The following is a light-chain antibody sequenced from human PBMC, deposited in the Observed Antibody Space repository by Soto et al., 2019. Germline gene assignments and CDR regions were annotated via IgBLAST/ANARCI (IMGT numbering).Light chain of an antibody. J-gene: IGLJ1*01. CDR2: ANT. V-gene: IGLV1-40*01. CDR1: SSNIGPTYD. CDR3: QSYESSLRGYV. Sequence: QSVLTQQPSGSGSPGQRVTISCTGSSSNIGPTYDVHWYQQLPGTAPNLLIYANTNRPSAVPDRFSASKSGTSASLAITGLQAEHEADYFCQSYESSLRGYVFGTGTKPTVL.